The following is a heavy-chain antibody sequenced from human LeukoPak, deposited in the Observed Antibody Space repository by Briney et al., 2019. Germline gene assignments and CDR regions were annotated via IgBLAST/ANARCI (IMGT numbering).Heavy chain of an antibody. J-gene: IGHJ6*02. CDR3: AKGLTGYSNYGMDV. D-gene: IGHD3-9*01. CDR2: ISGTGSRT. CDR1: GFTFSSYT. Sequence: GGSLRLSCAASGFTFSSYTMNWVRQAPGKGLEWVSAISGTGSRTYYADSVKGRFTISRDNSKNTPYLQMKSLRVEHTARYYCAKGLTGYSNYGMDVWGQGTTVTVSS. V-gene: IGHV3-23*01.